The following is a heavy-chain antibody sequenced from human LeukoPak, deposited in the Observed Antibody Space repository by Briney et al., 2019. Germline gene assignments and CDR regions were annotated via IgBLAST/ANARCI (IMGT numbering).Heavy chain of an antibody. D-gene: IGHD3-10*01. CDR3: ARRGLRNDY. J-gene: IGHJ4*02. Sequence: PSETLSLTCAVYGGSFSGYYWSWIRQPPGKGLEWIGEINHSGSTNYNPSLKSRVTISVDTSKNQFSLKLSSVAAADTAVYYCARRGLRNDYWGQGTLVTVSS. CDR2: INHSGST. CDR1: GGSFSGYY. V-gene: IGHV4-34*01.